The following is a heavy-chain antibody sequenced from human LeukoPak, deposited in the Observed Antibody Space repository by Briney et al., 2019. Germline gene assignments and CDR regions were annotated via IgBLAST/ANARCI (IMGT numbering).Heavy chain of an antibody. CDR2: ISAYNGNT. CDR1: GYTFTSYG. J-gene: IGHJ6*02. V-gene: IGHV1-18*01. CDR3: ARAPYYYDSSGYPETYYYYGMDV. D-gene: IGHD3-22*01. Sequence: ASVKVSCKASGYTFTSYGISWVRQAPGQGLEWMGWISAYNGNTNYAQKLQGRVTMTTDTSTSTAYMELRSLRSDDTAVYYCARAPYYYDSSGYPETYYYYGMDVWGQGATVTVSS.